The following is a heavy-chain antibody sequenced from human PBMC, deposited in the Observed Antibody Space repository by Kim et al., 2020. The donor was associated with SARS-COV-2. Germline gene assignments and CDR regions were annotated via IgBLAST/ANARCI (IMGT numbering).Heavy chain of an antibody. Sequence: YAYSVKGRFTISRDNSKNMLYLQMYSLRAEDTAVYFCAEGDGETSSNFNKWGQGTLVTVSS. J-gene: IGHJ4*02. CDR3: AEGDGETSSNFNK. V-gene: IGHV3-23*01. D-gene: IGHD2-21*01.